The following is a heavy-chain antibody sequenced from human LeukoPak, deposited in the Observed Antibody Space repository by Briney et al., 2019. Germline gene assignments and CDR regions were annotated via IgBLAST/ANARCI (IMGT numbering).Heavy chain of an antibody. CDR3: ARLDDYYDSSGYPNVVDY. D-gene: IGHD3-22*01. CDR1: GYTFTGYY. J-gene: IGHJ4*02. CDR2: INPNSGGT. V-gene: IGHV1-2*06. Sequence: GASVKVSCKASGYTFTGYYMHWVRQAPGQGLEWMGRINPNSGGTNYAQKFQGSVTMTRDTSISTAYMELSRLRSDDTAVCYCARLDDYYDSSGYPNVVDYWGQGTLVTVSS.